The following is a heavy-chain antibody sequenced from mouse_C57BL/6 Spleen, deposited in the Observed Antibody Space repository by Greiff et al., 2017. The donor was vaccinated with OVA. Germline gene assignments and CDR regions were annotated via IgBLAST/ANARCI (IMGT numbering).Heavy chain of an antibody. V-gene: IGHV1-69*01. CDR2: IDPSDSYT. CDR1: GYTFTSYW. CDR3: ARSEYFDV. Sequence: VQLQQPGAELVMPGASVKLSCKASGYTFTSYWMHWVKQRPGQGLEWIGEIDPSDSYTNYNQKFKGKSTLTVDKSSSTAYMQLSSLTSEDSAVYYCARSEYFDVWGTGTTVTVSS. J-gene: IGHJ1*03.